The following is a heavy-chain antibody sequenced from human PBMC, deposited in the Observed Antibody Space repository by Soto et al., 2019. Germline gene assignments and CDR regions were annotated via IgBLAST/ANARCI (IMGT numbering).Heavy chain of an antibody. CDR2: IYYSGST. Sequence: PSETLSLTCTVSGGSISSGDYYWSWIRQPPGKGLEWIGYIYYSGSTYYNQSLKSQVTISVDTSKNQFYLKLTSITVADTAVYYCARSVFPWGQGTLVTVSS. CDR1: GGSISSGDYY. J-gene: IGHJ5*02. CDR3: ARSVFP. V-gene: IGHV4-30-4*01.